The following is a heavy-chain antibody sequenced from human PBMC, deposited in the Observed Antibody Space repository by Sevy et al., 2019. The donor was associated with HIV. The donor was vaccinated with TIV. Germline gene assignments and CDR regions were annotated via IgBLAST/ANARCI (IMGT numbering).Heavy chain of an antibody. CDR2: INPSGGGT. V-gene: IGHV1-46*03. J-gene: IGHJ4*02. Sequence: ASVKVSCKASGYTFTSYYMHWVRQAPGQGLEWMAIINPSGGGTVYAQKFQGRVAMTGDTSTSTVSMELSSLRSEDTAVYYCAREAGAKGFDYWGQGTLVTVSS. CDR3: AREAGAKGFDY. CDR1: GYTFTSYY. D-gene: IGHD1-26*01.